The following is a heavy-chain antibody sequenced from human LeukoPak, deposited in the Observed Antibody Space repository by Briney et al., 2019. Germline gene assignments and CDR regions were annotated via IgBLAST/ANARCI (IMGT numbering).Heavy chain of an antibody. D-gene: IGHD3-16*01. CDR1: GGPIDSYY. V-gene: IGHV4-59*01. CDR3: VTFVGEFDY. J-gene: IGHJ4*02. CDR2: IYYDGTT. Sequence: ASETLSLTCTVSGGPIDSYYWSWIRQPPGKGLEWIGYIYYDGTTSYNPSLKSRVTISIDTSKKQFSLKLNSVTAADTAVYYCVTFVGEFDYWGQGTLVTVSS.